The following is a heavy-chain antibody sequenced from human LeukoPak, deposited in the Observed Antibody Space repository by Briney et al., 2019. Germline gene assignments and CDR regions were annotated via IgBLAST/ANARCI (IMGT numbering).Heavy chain of an antibody. CDR1: GFTFSTYS. J-gene: IGHJ3*02. V-gene: IGHV3-48*02. D-gene: IGHD1-14*01. CDR2: TSGTSSII. Sequence: GGSLRLSCAASGFTFSTYSMNWVRQALGKGLEYVSYTSGTSSIIYYEDSMKGRFTISRDNAKISMYLQMNSVRDEDTAVYYCARGTWVSDRTFDTWGQGTVVTVSS. CDR3: ARGTWVSDRTFDT.